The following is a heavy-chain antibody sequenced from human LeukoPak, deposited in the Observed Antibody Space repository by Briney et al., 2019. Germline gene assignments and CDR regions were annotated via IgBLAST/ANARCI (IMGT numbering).Heavy chain of an antibody. J-gene: IGHJ3*02. Sequence: SQTLSLTCAISGDSVSSNNPAWNWIRQSPSRGLEWLGRTYYRSKWYNDYAVSVKSRITIDPDTSKNQFSLQLNSVTPEDTAVYYCARQLGAFDIWGQGTMVTVSS. CDR3: ARQLGAFDI. CDR2: TYYRSKWYN. D-gene: IGHD1-1*01. V-gene: IGHV6-1*01. CDR1: GDSVSSNNPA.